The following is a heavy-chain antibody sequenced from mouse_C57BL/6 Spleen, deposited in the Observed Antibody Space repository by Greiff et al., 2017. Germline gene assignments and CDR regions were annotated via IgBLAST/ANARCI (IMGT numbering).Heavy chain of an antibody. CDR2: IDPSDSYT. D-gene: IGHD1-1*01. Sequence: QVQLQQPGAELVMPGASVKLSCKASGYTFTSYWMHWVKQRPGQGLEWIGEIDPSDSYTNYNQKFKGKSTLTVDKSSSTAYMQLSSLTSEDSAVYYCARRGYYYGSRRESCFDYWGQGTTLTVSS. J-gene: IGHJ2*01. CDR1: GYTFTSYW. CDR3: ARRGYYYGSRRESCFDY. V-gene: IGHV1-69*01.